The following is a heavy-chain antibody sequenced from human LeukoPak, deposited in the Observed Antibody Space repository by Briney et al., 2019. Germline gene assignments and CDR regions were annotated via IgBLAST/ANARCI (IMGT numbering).Heavy chain of an antibody. CDR3: AREIPSGYYYGYFDY. V-gene: IGHV3-21*01. CDR1: GFTFSSYS. J-gene: IGHJ4*02. CDR2: ISSSSSYI. D-gene: IGHD3-22*01. Sequence: GGSLRLSCAASGFTFSSYSMNWVRQAPGKGLEWVSSISSSSSYIYYADSVKGRFTISRDNAKNSLYLQMNSLRAEDTAVYYCAREIPSGYYYGYFDYWGQGTLVTVSS.